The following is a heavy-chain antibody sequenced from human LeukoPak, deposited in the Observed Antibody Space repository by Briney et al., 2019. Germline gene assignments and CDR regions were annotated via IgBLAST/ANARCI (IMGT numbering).Heavy chain of an antibody. J-gene: IGHJ3*02. Sequence: ASVKVSCKASGYTFTSYGISWVRQAPGQGLEWMGWISAYNGNTNYAQKLQGRVTMTTDTSTSTAYMELRSLRSDDTAVYYCARTRVTWFGELSGAFDIWGQGTMVTVSS. CDR3: ARTRVTWFGELSGAFDI. D-gene: IGHD3-10*01. V-gene: IGHV1-18*01. CDR1: GYTFTSYG. CDR2: ISAYNGNT.